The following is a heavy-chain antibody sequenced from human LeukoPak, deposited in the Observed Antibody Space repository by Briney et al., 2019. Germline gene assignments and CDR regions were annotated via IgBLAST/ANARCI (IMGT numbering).Heavy chain of an antibody. CDR3: AREVVRGAPHYGMDV. D-gene: IGHD3-10*01. J-gene: IGHJ6*02. V-gene: IGHV4-34*01. Sequence: PSETLSLTCAVYGGSFSGYYWSWIRQPPGKGLEWIGEINHSGSTNYNPSLKSRVTISVDTSKNQFSLKLSSVTAADTAVYYCAREVVRGAPHYGMDVWGQGTTVTVSS. CDR1: GGSFSGYY. CDR2: INHSGST.